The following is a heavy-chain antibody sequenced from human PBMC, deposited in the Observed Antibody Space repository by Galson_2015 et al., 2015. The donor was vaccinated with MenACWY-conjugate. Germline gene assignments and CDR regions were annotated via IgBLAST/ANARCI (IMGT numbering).Heavy chain of an antibody. CDR3: AKGGWFGVGFDY. J-gene: IGHJ4*02. D-gene: IGHD3-10*01. V-gene: IGHV3-23*01. CDR1: GFTFSSYA. CDR2: MSGSGTST. Sequence: SLRLSCAVSGFTFSSYAMSWVRQAPGKGLEWVSAMSGSGTSTHYADSVKGRFTISRDNSRNTLFLQMNSLRAEDTAVYYCAKGGWFGVGFDYWGQGTLAAVSS.